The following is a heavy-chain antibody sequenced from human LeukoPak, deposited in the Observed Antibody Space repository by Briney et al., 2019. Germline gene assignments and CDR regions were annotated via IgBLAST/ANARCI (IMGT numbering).Heavy chain of an antibody. V-gene: IGHV4-34*01. D-gene: IGHD2-15*01. CDR1: GGSFSGYY. J-gene: IGHJ5*02. CDR3: ARGRTRYCSGGSCYLWSDP. Sequence: SETLSLTCAVYGGSFSGYYWSWIRQPPGKGLEWIGEINHSGSTNYNPSLKSRVTISVDTSKNQFSLKLSSVTAADTAVYYCARGRTRYCSGGSCYLWSDPWGQGTLVTVSS. CDR2: INHSGST.